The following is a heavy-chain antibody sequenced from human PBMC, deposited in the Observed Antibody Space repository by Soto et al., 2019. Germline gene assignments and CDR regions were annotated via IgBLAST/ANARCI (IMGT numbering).Heavy chain of an antibody. J-gene: IGHJ6*02. Sequence: PGESLKISCKGSGYSFTSYWISWVRQMPGKGLEWMGRIDPSDSYTNYSPSFQGHVTISADKFISTAYLQWSSLKASDTAMYYCAQKGGYCRGDTCYLSTGMDVWGQGTTVTVS. CDR3: AQKGGYCRGDTCYLSTGMDV. CDR1: GYSFTSYW. CDR2: IDPSDSYT. V-gene: IGHV5-10-1*01. D-gene: IGHD2-15*01.